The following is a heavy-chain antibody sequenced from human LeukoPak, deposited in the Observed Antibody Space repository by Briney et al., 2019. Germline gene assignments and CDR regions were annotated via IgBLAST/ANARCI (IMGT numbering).Heavy chain of an antibody. V-gene: IGHV4-39*01. Sequence: SETLSLTCTVSGGSIYSSSYYWGWIRQPPGKGLEWIGSIYYSGSTYHNPSLKSRVTISVDTSKKQFSLKLSSVTAADTAVYYCARLSSYSSSWYNFDYWGQGTPVTVSS. CDR3: ARLSSYSSSWYNFDY. CDR1: GGSIYSSSYY. J-gene: IGHJ4*02. CDR2: IYYSGST. D-gene: IGHD6-13*01.